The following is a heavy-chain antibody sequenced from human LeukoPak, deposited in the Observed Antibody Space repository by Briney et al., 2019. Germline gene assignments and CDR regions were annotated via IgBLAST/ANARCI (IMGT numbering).Heavy chain of an antibody. D-gene: IGHD3-22*01. CDR3: ARRFNYYDSSGYYEGFYFDY. CDR1: GYTFTSYG. J-gene: IGHJ4*02. CDR2: ISAY. Sequence: ASVKVSCKASGYTFTSYGISWVRQAPGQGLEWMGLISAYAQKFQGRVTMTTDTSTSTAYMELRSLRSDDTAVYYCARRFNYYDSSGYYEGFYFDYWGQGTLVTVSS. V-gene: IGHV1-18*01.